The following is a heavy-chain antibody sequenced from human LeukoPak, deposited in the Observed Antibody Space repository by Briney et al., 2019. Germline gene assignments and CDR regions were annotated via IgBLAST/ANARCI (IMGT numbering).Heavy chain of an antibody. CDR2: ITSSSTYI. CDR3: ARDPYSGGYSDYYYYYMDV. V-gene: IGHV3-21*01. Sequence: GGSLRLSCAASSFTFSDYNMNWVRQAPGRGLEWVSSITSSSTYIYYADSVKGRFTISRDNAKNSLYLEMNSLRVDDTAVYYCARDPYSGGYSDYYYYYMDVWGKGTTVTVSS. CDR1: SFTFSDYN. D-gene: IGHD3-22*01. J-gene: IGHJ6*03.